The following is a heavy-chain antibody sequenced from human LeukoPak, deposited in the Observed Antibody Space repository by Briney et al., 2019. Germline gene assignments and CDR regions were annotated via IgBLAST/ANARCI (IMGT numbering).Heavy chain of an antibody. CDR3: ARAAEAAAAYYYYYYMDV. Sequence: ASVKVSCKASGYTFTGYYMHWVRQAPGQGLEWMGWINLKSGGTNSAEKFQGRVTMTRDTSISTAYMELSMLRSDDTAVYYCARAAEAAAAYYYYYYMDVWGKGTTVTVSS. J-gene: IGHJ6*03. D-gene: IGHD6-13*01. CDR2: INLKSGGT. V-gene: IGHV1-2*02. CDR1: GYTFTGYY.